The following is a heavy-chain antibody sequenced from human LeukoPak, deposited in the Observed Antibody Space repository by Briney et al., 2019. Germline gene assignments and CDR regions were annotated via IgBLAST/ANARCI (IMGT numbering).Heavy chain of an antibody. J-gene: IGHJ6*03. V-gene: IGHV4-4*07. Sequence: SETLSLTCTVSGGSISSYYWSWIRQPAGKGLEWIGRIYTSGSTNYNPSLKSRVTMSGDTSKNQFSLKLSSVTAADTAVYYCARGVATSYYYYMDVWGKGTTVTVSS. D-gene: IGHD5-12*01. CDR3: ARGVATSYYYYMDV. CDR1: GGSISSYY. CDR2: IYTSGST.